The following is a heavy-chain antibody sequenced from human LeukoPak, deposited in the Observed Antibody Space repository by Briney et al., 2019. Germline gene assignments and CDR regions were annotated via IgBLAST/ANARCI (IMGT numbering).Heavy chain of an antibody. D-gene: IGHD3-3*01. CDR2: IYHSGST. J-gene: IGHJ5*02. V-gene: IGHV4-30-2*01. CDR1: GGSISSGGYS. CDR3: ARVSVGYDFWSGTHNWFDP. Sequence: SETLSLTCAVSGGSISSGGYSWSWIRQPPGKGLEWIGYIYHSGSTYYNPSLKSRVTISVDRSKNQFSLKLSSVTAADTAVYYCARVSVGYDFWSGTHNWFDPWGQGTLVTVSS.